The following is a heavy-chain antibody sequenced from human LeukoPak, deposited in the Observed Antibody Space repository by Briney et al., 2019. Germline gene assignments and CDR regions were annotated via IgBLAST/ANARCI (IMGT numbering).Heavy chain of an antibody. D-gene: IGHD2-2*01. CDR3: ARGGVVVPAAMEGLVGYYGRDV. Sequence: SVKVSCKASGGTFSSYAISWVRQAPGQGLEWMGGIIPIFGTANYAQKFQGRVTITADESTSTAYMELSSLRSEDTAVYYCARGGVVVPAAMEGLVGYYGRDVGGQGTTVTVSS. CDR2: IIPIFGTA. J-gene: IGHJ6*02. CDR1: GGTFSSYA. V-gene: IGHV1-69*13.